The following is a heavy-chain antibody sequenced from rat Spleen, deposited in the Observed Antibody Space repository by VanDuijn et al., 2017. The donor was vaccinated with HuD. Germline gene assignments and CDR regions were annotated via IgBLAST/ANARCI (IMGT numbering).Heavy chain of an antibody. Sequence: EVQLVESGGGLVQPGRSMKLSCVASGFTFSHYDMAWVRQAPKKGLEWVAFISYDGSSTYYRDSVKGRFTISRDNAKSTLSLQMDSLRSEDTATYYCARRHYGYTDYFDYWGQGVMVTVSS. J-gene: IGHJ2*01. V-gene: IGHV5-7*01. CDR3: ARRHYGYTDYFDY. D-gene: IGHD1-9*01. CDR2: ISYDGSST. CDR1: GFTFSHYD.